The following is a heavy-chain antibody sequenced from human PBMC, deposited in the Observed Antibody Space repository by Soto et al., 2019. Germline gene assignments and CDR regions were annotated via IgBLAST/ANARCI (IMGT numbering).Heavy chain of an antibody. V-gene: IGHV3-30*18. CDR2: ISYDGSNK. D-gene: IGHD2-2*01. Sequence: QVQLVESGGGVVQPGRSLRLSCAASGFTFSSYGMHWVRQAPGKGLEWVAVISYDGSNKYYADSVKGRFTISRDNSKNTLYLQMNSLRAEDTAVYYCAKGVVPAAKNPGGYYYYYGMDVWGQGTTVTVSS. J-gene: IGHJ6*02. CDR1: GFTFSSYG. CDR3: AKGVVPAAKNPGGYYYYYGMDV.